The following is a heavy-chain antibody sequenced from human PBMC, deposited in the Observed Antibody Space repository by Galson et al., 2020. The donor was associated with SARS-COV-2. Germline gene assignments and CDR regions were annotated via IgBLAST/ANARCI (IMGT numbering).Heavy chain of an antibody. CDR1: GGSISSGGYY. CDR2: IYYSGST. D-gene: IGHD3-22*01. Sequence: SETLSLTCTVSGGSISSGGYYWSWIRQHPGKGLEWIGYIYYSGSTYYNPSLKSRVTISVDTSKNQFSLKLRSVTAADTAVYYCARGGVTYYYDGSGYAPFPVGVGMDVWGQGTTVTVSS. CDR3: ARGGVTYYYDGSGYAPFPVGVGMDV. J-gene: IGHJ6*02. V-gene: IGHV4-31*03.